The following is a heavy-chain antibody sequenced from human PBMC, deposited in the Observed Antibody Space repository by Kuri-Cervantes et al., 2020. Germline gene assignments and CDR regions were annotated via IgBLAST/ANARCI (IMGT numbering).Heavy chain of an antibody. J-gene: IGHJ3*02. Sequence: GGSLRLSCAASGFTFSSYGMHWVRQAPGKGLEWVAVISYDGSNKYYADSVKGRFSISRDNSKNTLYLQMNSLTAEDTAVYYCARGGVAGNDAFDIWGQGTMVTVSS. CDR2: ISYDGSNK. D-gene: IGHD6-19*01. CDR1: GFTFSSYG. CDR3: ARGGVAGNDAFDI. V-gene: IGHV3-30*03.